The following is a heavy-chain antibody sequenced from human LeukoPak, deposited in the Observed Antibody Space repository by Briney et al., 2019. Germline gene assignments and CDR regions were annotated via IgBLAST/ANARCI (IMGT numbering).Heavy chain of an antibody. CDR1: GFTFSSCD. Sequence: GGSLRLSCAASGFTFSSCDMNWVGQAPGKGLGWVAYMTGSSSTIYYADSVKCRFTISRDNAKNSLYLQMTSLRDEDTAVYYCARDAYDTSAYSYFDYWGQGTLVTVSS. CDR3: ARDAYDTSAYSYFDY. CDR2: MTGSSSTI. V-gene: IGHV3-48*02. D-gene: IGHD3-22*01. J-gene: IGHJ4*02.